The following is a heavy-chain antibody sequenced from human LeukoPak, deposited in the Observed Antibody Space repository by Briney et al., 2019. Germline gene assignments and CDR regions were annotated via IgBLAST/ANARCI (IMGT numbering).Heavy chain of an antibody. V-gene: IGHV1-18*01. Sequence: ASVKVSCKVSGYTLTELSMHWVRQAPGQGLEWMGWISAYNGNTNYAQKLQGRVTMTTDTSTSTAYMELRSLRSDDTAVYYCARVPILRFLEWATQHGGFDPWGQGTLVTVSS. CDR3: ARVPILRFLEWATQHGGFDP. D-gene: IGHD3-3*01. J-gene: IGHJ5*02. CDR2: ISAYNGNT. CDR1: GYTLTELS.